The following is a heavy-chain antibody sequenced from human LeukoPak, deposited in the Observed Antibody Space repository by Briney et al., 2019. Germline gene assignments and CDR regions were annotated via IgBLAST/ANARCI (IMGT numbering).Heavy chain of an antibody. V-gene: IGHV4-59*08. CDR1: GGSISSYY. D-gene: IGHD6-19*01. CDR2: IYYSGST. CDR3: ARHGRIGDSSGWYGY. J-gene: IGHJ4*02. Sequence: SETLSLTCTVSGGSISSYYWSWIRQPPGNGLEWIGYIYYSGSTNYNPSLKSRVTISVDTSKNQFSLKLSSVTAADTAVYYCARHGRIGDSSGWYGYWGQGTLVTVSS.